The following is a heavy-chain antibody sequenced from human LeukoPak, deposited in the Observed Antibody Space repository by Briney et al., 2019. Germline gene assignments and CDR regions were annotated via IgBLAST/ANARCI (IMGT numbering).Heavy chain of an antibody. CDR3: ASVYYYDSGGYYPPDY. J-gene: IGHJ4*02. Sequence: GESLKISCKGSGYSFTSYWIGWVRQMPGKGLEWMGIIYPGDSDTRYSPSFQGQVTISADKSISTAYLQWSSLKASDTAMYYCASVYYYDSGGYYPPDYWGQGTLVTVSS. V-gene: IGHV5-51*01. CDR1: GYSFTSYW. CDR2: IYPGDSDT. D-gene: IGHD3-22*01.